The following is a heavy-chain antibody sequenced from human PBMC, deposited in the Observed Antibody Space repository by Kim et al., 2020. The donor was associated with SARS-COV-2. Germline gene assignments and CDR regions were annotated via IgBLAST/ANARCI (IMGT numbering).Heavy chain of an antibody. V-gene: IGHV3-11*06. D-gene: IGHD2-15*01. CDR1: GFTFSDYY. J-gene: IGHJ6*02. CDR2: ISSSSSYT. Sequence: GGSLRLSCAASGFTFSDYYMSWIRQAPGKGLEWVSYISSSSSYTNYADSVKGRFTISRDNAKNSLYLQMNSLRAEDTAVYYCARGSGVAAPSPYYYYGMDVWGQGTTVTVSS. CDR3: ARGSGVAAPSPYYYYGMDV.